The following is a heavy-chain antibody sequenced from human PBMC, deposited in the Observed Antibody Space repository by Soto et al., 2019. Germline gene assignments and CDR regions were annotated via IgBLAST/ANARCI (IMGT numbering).Heavy chain of an antibody. Sequence: PSETLSLTCAVSGAYIIRDGYSWNWIRQPPGKGLEWIGYIYHSGTTSYSPSLRSRVTISVDRSKNQFSLELTSVTAADTAVYYCARGLTLLPGHSNWFDPWGQGTLVTVSS. CDR3: ARGLTLLPGHSNWFDP. CDR2: IYHSGTT. V-gene: IGHV4-30-2*01. CDR1: GAYIIRDGYS. J-gene: IGHJ5*02.